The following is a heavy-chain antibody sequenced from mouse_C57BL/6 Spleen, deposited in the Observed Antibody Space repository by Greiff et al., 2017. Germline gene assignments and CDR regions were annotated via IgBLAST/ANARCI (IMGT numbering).Heavy chain of an antibody. J-gene: IGHJ4*01. Sequence: EVQLQQSGPELVKPGASVKISCKASGYTFTDYYMNWVKQSHGKSLEWIGDINPNNGGTSYTQKFKGKATLTVDKSSSTAYMELRSLTSEDSAVYYCARWGARTGAMDYWGQGTSVTVSS. D-gene: IGHD3-1*01. CDR2: INPNNGGT. CDR1: GYTFTDYY. CDR3: ARWGARTGAMDY. V-gene: IGHV1-26*01.